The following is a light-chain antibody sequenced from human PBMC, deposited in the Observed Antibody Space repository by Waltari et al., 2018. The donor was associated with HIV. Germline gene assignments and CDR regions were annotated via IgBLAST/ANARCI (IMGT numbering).Light chain of an antibody. Sequence: QSALTQPPSASGSPGQSVAISCTGSSNDLGTYNFVSWYQHHPGKAPKLLIYYVTRRPPGIPDRCSGTKSCYTASLTVSDLQVEDEADYYCVSYTEKDTFLLFGGGTKLAV. CDR2: YVT. CDR3: VSYTEKDTFLL. V-gene: IGLV2-8*01. J-gene: IGLJ2*01. CDR1: SNDLGTYNF.